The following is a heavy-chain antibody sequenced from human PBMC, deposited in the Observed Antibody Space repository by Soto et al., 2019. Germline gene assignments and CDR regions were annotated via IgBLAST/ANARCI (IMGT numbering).Heavy chain of an antibody. CDR1: GFTVSSNY. CDR2: IYSGGST. J-gene: IGHJ4*02. V-gene: IGHV3-66*01. CDR3: ARGGYDILTGYPYDY. Sequence: EVQLVESGGGLVQPGGSLRLSCAASGFTVSSNYMSWVRQAPGKGLEWVSVIYSGGSTYYADSVKGRFTISRDNSKNTLYLQMNSLRAEDTAVYYCARGGYDILTGYPYDYWGQGTLVTVSS. D-gene: IGHD3-9*01.